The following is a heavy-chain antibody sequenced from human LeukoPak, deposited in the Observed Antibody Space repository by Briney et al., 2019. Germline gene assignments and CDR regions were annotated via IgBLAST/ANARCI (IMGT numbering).Heavy chain of an antibody. J-gene: IGHJ4*02. CDR3: ARGKDTGRQYNFDH. V-gene: IGHV3-23*01. CDR2: ISGSGGST. D-gene: IGHD5-18*01. CDR1: GFTFSNFG. Sequence: GGSLRLSCAASGFTFSNFGMGWVRQAPGKGLECVSPISGSGGSTSYADCVKGRFTISRDNSKNTLYLQMNSLRPEDTAVYYCARGKDTGRQYNFDHWGQGILVTVAS.